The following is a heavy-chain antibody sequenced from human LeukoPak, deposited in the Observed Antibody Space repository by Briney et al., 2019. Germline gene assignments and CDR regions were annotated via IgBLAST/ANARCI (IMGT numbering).Heavy chain of an antibody. CDR1: GFIVSSNH. V-gene: IGHV3-53*01. J-gene: IGHJ4*02. CDR3: ARETPIYGTLRTYYFDY. CDR2: FYKGGDT. D-gene: IGHD1-1*01. Sequence: GGSLRLSCAASGFIVSSNHMTWVRQVPGKGLEWVSSFYKGGDTYYADSVFGRFSISRDGSKNTLFLQMNDLRTEDTAIYYCARETPIYGTLRTYYFDYWGQGTLVTASS.